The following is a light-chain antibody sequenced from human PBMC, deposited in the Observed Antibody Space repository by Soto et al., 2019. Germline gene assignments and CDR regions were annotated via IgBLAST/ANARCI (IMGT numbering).Light chain of an antibody. CDR3: QQYNNWPRT. V-gene: IGKV3-15*01. Sequence: VLTQSRGTLSWSPGERATLSFRASQSATTNLAWYQQNPGQAPRRLIYGASTSATDIPARFSGSGSGTEFTLTLTSLQSEDFAVYYCQQYNNWPRTFGQGTKVDI. J-gene: IGKJ1*01. CDR2: GAS. CDR1: QSATTN.